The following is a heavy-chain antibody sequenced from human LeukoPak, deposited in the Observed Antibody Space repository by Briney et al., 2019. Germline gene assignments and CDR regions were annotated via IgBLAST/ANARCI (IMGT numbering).Heavy chain of an antibody. D-gene: IGHD2-15*01. Sequence: ASVTVSCKASGYTFTGYYMHWVRQAPGQGLEWMGRINPNSGGTNYAQKFQGRVTMTRDTSISTAYMELSRLRSDDTAVYYCARDAGRYCSGGSCYSHDYWGQGTLVTVSS. CDR3: ARDAGRYCSGGSCYSHDY. J-gene: IGHJ4*02. CDR1: GYTFTGYY. V-gene: IGHV1-2*06. CDR2: INPNSGGT.